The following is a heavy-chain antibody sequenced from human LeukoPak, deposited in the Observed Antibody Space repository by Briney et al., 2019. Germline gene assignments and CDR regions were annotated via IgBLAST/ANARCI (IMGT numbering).Heavy chain of an antibody. J-gene: IGHJ6*02. CDR1: GGTFSSYA. Sequence: SVKVSCKASGGTFSSYAISWVRQAPGQRLEWMGRIIPILGIANYAQKFQGRVTITADKSTSTAYMELSSLRSEDTAVYYCARVKDCSSTSCYSNYYYGMDVWGQGTTVTVSS. CDR2: IIPILGIA. CDR3: ARVKDCSSTSCYSNYYYGMDV. D-gene: IGHD2-2*02. V-gene: IGHV1-69*04.